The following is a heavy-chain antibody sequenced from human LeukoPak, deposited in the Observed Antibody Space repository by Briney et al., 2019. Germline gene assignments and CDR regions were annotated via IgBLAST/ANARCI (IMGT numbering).Heavy chain of an antibody. Sequence: KASETLSLTCTVSGGSISSSGYYWGWIRQPPGKGLEWIGSIYYSGSTYYNPSLKSRVTISVDTSKNQFSLKLSSVTAADTAVYYCARQYYDFRSGSAGDWFDPGAREPWSPSPQ. D-gene: IGHD3-3*01. CDR3: ARQYYDFRSGSAGDWFDP. CDR2: IYYSGST. J-gene: IGHJ5*02. V-gene: IGHV4-39*01. CDR1: GGSISSSGYY.